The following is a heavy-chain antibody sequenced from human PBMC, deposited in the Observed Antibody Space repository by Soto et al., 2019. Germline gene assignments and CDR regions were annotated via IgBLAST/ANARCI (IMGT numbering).Heavy chain of an antibody. CDR3: ARVSLPYPPGMDV. J-gene: IGHJ6*02. CDR2: ISSSSSYT. D-gene: IGHD2-15*01. CDR1: GFTFSDYY. Sequence: LRLSCAASGFTFSDYYMSWIRQAPGKGLEWVSYISSSSSYTNYADSVKGRFTISRDNAKNSLYLQMNSLRAEDTAVYYCARVSLPYPPGMDVWGQGTTVTVS. V-gene: IGHV3-11*06.